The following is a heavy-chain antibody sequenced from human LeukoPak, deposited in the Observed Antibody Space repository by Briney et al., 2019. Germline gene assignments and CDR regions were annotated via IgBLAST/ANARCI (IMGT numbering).Heavy chain of an antibody. CDR3: ASRLRGYSGYDFTNWYFDL. D-gene: IGHD5-12*01. J-gene: IGHJ2*01. CDR2: IYTSGST. Sequence: SETLSLTCTVSGGSISSYYWSWIRQPAGKGLEWIGRIYTSGSTNYNPSLKSRVTMSVDTSKNQFSLKLSSVTAADTAVYYCASRLRGYSGYDFTNWYFDLWGRGTLVTVSS. CDR1: GGSISSYY. V-gene: IGHV4-4*07.